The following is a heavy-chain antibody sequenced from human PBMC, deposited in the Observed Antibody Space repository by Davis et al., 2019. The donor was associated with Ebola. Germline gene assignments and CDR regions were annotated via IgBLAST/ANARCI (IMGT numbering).Heavy chain of an antibody. CDR2: IYYSGST. Sequence: MPSETLSLTCTVSGGSISSGDYYWSWIRQPPGKGLEWIGYIYYSGSTYYNPSLKSRVTISVDTSKNQFSLKLSSVTAADTAVYYCAREDNYSYGESWGQGTLVTVSS. CDR3: AREDNYSYGES. D-gene: IGHD5-18*01. J-gene: IGHJ4*02. V-gene: IGHV4-30-4*01. CDR1: GGSISSGDYY.